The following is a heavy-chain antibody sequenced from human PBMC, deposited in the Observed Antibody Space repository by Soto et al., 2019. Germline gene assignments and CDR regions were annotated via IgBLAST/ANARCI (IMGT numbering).Heavy chain of an antibody. CDR3: GRSVCSGGSSPNWFAP. D-gene: IGHD2-15*01. V-gene: IGHV3-66*01. CDR1: GFSVTYTY. Sequence: EVQLVESGGGLVQPGGSLRLSCAASGFSVTYTYMSWIRQAPGKGLEWVSVIYSGGRTFYADSVRGRFTISRDEGKNTHYLQRHGLSPEDTVVYFCGRSVCSGGSSPNWFAPWGQGPRVIVSS. J-gene: IGHJ5*02. CDR2: IYSGGRT.